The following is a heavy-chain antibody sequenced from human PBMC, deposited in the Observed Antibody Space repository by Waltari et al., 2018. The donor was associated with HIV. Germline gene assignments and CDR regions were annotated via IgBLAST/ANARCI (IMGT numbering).Heavy chain of an antibody. CDR1: GYPFTRYW. CDR3: ARRPDYGGDWFGS. J-gene: IGHJ5*01. V-gene: IGHV5-51*03. CDR2: IYPHSGRV. D-gene: IGHD3-10*01. Sequence: EVRLVQSGAVIKRPGDSLKISCTPSGYPFTRYWIGWVGQTAGRGLEWIGVIYPHSGRVQYNPSFHGRGGISTDWSTRTAYLEWRSLTALDTGVYYCARRPDYGGDWFGSWGQGTLVSVSS.